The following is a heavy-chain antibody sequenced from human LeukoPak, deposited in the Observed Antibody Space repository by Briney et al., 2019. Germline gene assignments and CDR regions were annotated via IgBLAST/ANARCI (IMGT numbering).Heavy chain of an antibody. CDR3: ASCGWVAGTGDYYMDV. D-gene: IGHD6-19*01. CDR1: GFTFSSYE. V-gene: IGHV3-48*03. CDR2: ISSSGSTI. J-gene: IGHJ6*03. Sequence: GGSLRLSCAASGFTFSSYEMNWVRQAPGKGLEWVSYISSSGSTIYYADSVKGRFTISRDNAKNSLYLQMNSLRAEDTAVYYCASCGWVAGTGDYYMDVWGKGTTVTVSS.